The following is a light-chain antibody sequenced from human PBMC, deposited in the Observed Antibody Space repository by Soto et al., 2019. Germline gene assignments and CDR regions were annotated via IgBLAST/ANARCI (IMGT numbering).Light chain of an antibody. CDR1: QSISNY. CDR3: QQANSFPLT. CDR2: AAS. J-gene: IGKJ4*01. Sequence: DLLITQSPSSLSSSVGDRVTITCRASQSISNYLNWYQQKPGKAPNLLIYAASTLQSGVPSRFSGSGSGTDFTLTISSLQPEDFATYYCQQANSFPLTFGGGTK. V-gene: IGKV1-12*01.